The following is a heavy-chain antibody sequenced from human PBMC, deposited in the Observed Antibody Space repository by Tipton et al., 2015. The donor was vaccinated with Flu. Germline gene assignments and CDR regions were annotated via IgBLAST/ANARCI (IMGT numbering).Heavy chain of an antibody. CDR3: ARVTAAAGWYYYYGMDV. V-gene: IGHV1-46*01. D-gene: IGHD6-13*01. Sequence: QLVQSGAEVKKPGASVKVSCKASGYTFTSYYMHWVRQAPGQGLEWMGIINPSGGSTSYAQKFQGRVTMTRDTSTSTVYMELSSLRSEDTAVYYCARVTAAAGWYYYYGMDVWGQGTTVTVSS. CDR1: GYTFTSYY. CDR2: INPSGGST. J-gene: IGHJ6*02.